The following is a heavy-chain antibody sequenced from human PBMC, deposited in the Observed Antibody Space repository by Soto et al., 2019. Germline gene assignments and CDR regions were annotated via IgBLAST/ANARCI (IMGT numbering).Heavy chain of an antibody. D-gene: IGHD6-13*01. CDR3: ARDRRGSSSWFYGWFDP. J-gene: IGHJ5*02. CDR2: IYSGGST. Sequence: EVQLVESGGGLVQPGGSLRLSCAASGFTVSSNYMSWVRQAPGKGLEWVSVIYSGGSTYYADSVKGRFTISRHNSKNTLYIQMNSLRAEDTAVYYCARDRRGSSSWFYGWFDPWGQGTLVTVSS. CDR1: GFTVSSNY. V-gene: IGHV3-53*04.